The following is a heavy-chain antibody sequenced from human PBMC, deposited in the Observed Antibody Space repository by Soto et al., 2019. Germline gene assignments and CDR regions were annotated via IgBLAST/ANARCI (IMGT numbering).Heavy chain of an antibody. V-gene: IGHV1-18*04. Sequence: ASVKVSCKASGYTFTSYGISWVRQAPGQGLDWMGWISAYNGNTKDAQDLQGRVTMTTDTSTSTAYMELRSLRSDDTAMYYCARFSGGSYNTYYFYYGMDVWGQGTTVTVS. CDR1: GYTFTSYG. CDR3: ARFSGGSYNTYYFYYGMDV. CDR2: ISAYNGNT. D-gene: IGHD2-15*01. J-gene: IGHJ6*02.